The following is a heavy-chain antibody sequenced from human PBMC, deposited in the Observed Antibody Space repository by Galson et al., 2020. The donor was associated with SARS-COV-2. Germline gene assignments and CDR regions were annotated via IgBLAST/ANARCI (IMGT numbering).Heavy chain of an antibody. J-gene: IGHJ6*03. CDR3: ARGVTSYQLLYYYYYMDV. V-gene: IGHV3-13*01. Sequence: GESLKISCAASGFTFSSYDMQWVRQATGKGLEWVSAIGTAGDTYYPGSVKGRFTISRENAKNSLYLQMNSLRAGDTAVYYCARGVTSYQLLYYYYYMDVWGKGTTVTVSS. CDR2: IGTAGDT. D-gene: IGHD2-2*01. CDR1: GFTFSSYD.